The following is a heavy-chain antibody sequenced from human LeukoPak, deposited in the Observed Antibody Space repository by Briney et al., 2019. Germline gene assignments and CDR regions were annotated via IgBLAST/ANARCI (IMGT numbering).Heavy chain of an antibody. J-gene: IGHJ5*02. Sequence: GGSLRLSCAASGFTLSDYHMNWVRQAPGKGLEWLSSITTISHYIYYAGAVRGRFTISRDNAKNSLYLQMNSLRGEDMAVYYCARSGGPGTYHQLRYNWFDPWGQGTLVTVSS. CDR1: GFTLSDYH. CDR3: ARSGGPGTYHQLRYNWFDP. CDR2: ITTISHYI. D-gene: IGHD3-10*01. V-gene: IGHV3-21*01.